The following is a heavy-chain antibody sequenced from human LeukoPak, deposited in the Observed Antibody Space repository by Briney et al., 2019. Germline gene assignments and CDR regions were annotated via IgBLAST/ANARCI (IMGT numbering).Heavy chain of an antibody. CDR3: ARAGAYCSSTSCYTLDY. J-gene: IGHJ4*02. D-gene: IGHD2-2*02. CDR1: GGSISSGGYY. Sequence: SETLSLTCTVSGGSISSGGYYWSWIRQHPGKGLEWIGYIYYSGSTYYNPSLKSRVTISVDTSKNQFSLKLSSVTAADTAVHYCARAGAYCSSTSCYTLDYWGQGTLVTVSS. CDR2: IYYSGST. V-gene: IGHV4-31*03.